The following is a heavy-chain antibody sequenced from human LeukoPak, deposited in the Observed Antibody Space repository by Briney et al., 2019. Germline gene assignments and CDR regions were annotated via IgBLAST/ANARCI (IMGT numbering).Heavy chain of an antibody. CDR1: GYTFTSYG. V-gene: IGHV1-18*01. J-gene: IGHJ4*02. Sequence: ASVKVSCKASGYTFTSYGISWVRQAPGQGLEWTGWISAYNGNTNYAQKLQGRVTMTTDASTSTAYMELRSLRSDDTAVYYCARDPSPSTVTTKGLHFDYWGQGTLVTVSS. CDR3: ARDPSPSTVTTKGLHFDY. D-gene: IGHD4-17*01. CDR2: ISAYNGNT.